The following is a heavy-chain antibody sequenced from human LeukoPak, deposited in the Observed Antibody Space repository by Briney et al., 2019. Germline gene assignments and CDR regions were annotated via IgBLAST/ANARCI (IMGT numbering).Heavy chain of an antibody. CDR1: GGSISSGSYY. Sequence: PSETLSLTCTVSGGSISSGSYYWSWIRQPAGKGLEWIGRIYTSGSTNYNPSLKSRVTISVDTSKNQLSLKLSSVTAADTAVYYCAREWAADYDFWTGWFDPWGQGTLVTVSS. D-gene: IGHD3-3*01. CDR2: IYTSGST. V-gene: IGHV4-61*02. J-gene: IGHJ5*02. CDR3: AREWAADYDFWTGWFDP.